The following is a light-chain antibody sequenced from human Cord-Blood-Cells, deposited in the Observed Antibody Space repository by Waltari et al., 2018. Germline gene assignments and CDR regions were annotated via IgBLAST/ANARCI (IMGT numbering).Light chain of an antibody. CDR1: QSISSY. J-gene: IGKJ2*01. CDR3: QLSYSTPYT. V-gene: IGKV1-39*01. CDR2: AAS. Sequence: NQITKNQSSRSASVVKRVTTTFRASQSISSYLNWYQQKPGKAPKLLLYAASSLQSGVPSRFSGSGSGTDFTLTISSLQPEDFATYYCQLSYSTPYTFGQGTKLEIK.